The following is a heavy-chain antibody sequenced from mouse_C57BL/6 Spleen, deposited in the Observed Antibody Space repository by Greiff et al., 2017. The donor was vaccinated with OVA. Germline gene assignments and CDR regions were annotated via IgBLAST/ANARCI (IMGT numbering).Heavy chain of an antibody. CDR2: SNPNYGTT. CDR1: GYSFTDYH. V-gene: IGHV1-39*01. J-gene: IGHJ4*01. D-gene: IGHD1-1*01. CDR3: ASLITTVVERDYYAKDY. Sequence: VQLQQSGPELVKHGASVKISCKASGYSFTDYHMNWVKQSNGKSIEWIGVSNPNYGTTSYNQKFKGKATLTVDQSCSTAYMQLNSMTSEDFSVYYCASLITTVVERDYYAKDYWCQGTSVTVPS.